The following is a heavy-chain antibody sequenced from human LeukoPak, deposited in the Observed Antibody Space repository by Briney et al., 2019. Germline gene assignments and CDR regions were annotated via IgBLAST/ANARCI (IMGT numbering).Heavy chain of an antibody. Sequence: PGGFLRLSCAASGFTFSGSAMHWVRQASGKGLEWVGRIRSKANSYATAYAASVKGRFTISRDDSKNTAYLQMNSLKTEDTAVYYCTSMVASFDYWGRGTLVTVSS. J-gene: IGHJ4*02. V-gene: IGHV3-73*01. CDR2: IRSKANSYAT. CDR3: TSMVASFDY. D-gene: IGHD5-12*01. CDR1: GFTFSGSA.